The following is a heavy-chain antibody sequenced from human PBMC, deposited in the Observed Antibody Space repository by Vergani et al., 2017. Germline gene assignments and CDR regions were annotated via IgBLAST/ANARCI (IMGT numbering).Heavy chain of an antibody. Sequence: QVQLQESGPGLVKPSQTLSLTCTVSGGSISSGDYYWSWIRQPPGKGLEWIGYIYYSGSTYYNPSLKSRVTISVDTSKNQFSLKLSSVTSADTAVYYCAIVKIVVVPAAIDRIDYWGQGTLVTVSS. D-gene: IGHD2-2*01. CDR1: GGSISSGDYY. CDR2: IYYSGST. V-gene: IGHV4-30-4*01. CDR3: AIVKIVVVPAAIDRIDY. J-gene: IGHJ4*02.